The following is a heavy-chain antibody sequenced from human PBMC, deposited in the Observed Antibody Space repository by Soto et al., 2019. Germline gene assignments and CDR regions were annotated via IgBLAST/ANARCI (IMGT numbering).Heavy chain of an antibody. J-gene: IGHJ6*02. D-gene: IGHD2-2*01. Sequence: SETRSLACAGYSGAFSGYYWIWIRQPPGKGLEWIGEINHSGSTNYNPSLKSRVTISVDTSKNQFSLKLSSVTTADTDVYYCARVFIYCSSSSCYGRYNWDYGGMHARRQGTTVT. V-gene: IGHV4-34*01. CDR2: INHSGST. CDR3: ARVFIYCSSSSCYGRYNWDYGGMHA. CDR1: SGAFSGYY.